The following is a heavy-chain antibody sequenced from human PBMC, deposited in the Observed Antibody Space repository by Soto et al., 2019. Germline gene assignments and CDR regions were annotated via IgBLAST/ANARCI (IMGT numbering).Heavy chain of an antibody. Sequence: PGGSLRLSCEVSGFTFSDYIMHWVRQAPGKGLEWVSYISSSSSTIYYADSVKGRFTISRDNAKNSLYLQMNSLRAEDTAVYYCARHPERIAQIGWFDPWGQGTLVTVSS. D-gene: IGHD6-13*01. J-gene: IGHJ5*02. CDR3: ARHPERIAQIGWFDP. V-gene: IGHV3-48*01. CDR1: GFTFSDYI. CDR2: ISSSSSTI.